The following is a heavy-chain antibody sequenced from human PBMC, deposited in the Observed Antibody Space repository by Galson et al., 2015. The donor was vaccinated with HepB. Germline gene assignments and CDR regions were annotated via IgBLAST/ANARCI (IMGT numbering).Heavy chain of an antibody. CDR1: GFTFGDYA. D-gene: IGHD3-3*01. V-gene: IGHV3-49*03. CDR2: IRSKAYGGTT. J-gene: IGHJ6*03. CDR3: TKNRDTIFGVVPPALGYYYYYMDV. Sequence: SLRLSCAASGFTFGDYAMSWFRQAPGKGLEWVGFIRSKAYGGTTEYAASVKGRFTISRDDSKSIAYLQMNSLKTEDTAVYYCTKNRDTIFGVVPPALGYYYYYMDVWGKGTTVTVSS.